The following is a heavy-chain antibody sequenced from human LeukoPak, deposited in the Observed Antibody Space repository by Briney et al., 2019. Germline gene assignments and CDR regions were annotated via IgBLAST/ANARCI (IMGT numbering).Heavy chain of an antibody. CDR3: ARDRRNYYDSSGLDY. J-gene: IGHJ4*02. V-gene: IGHV3-48*04. CDR2: ISSSGSTI. CDR1: GFTFSSYW. D-gene: IGHD3-22*01. Sequence: GGSLRLSCAASGFTFSSYWMSWVRQAPGKGLEWVSYISSSGSTIYYADSVKGRFTISRDNAKNSLYLQMNSLRAEDTAVYYCARDRRNYYDSSGLDYWGQGTLVTVSS.